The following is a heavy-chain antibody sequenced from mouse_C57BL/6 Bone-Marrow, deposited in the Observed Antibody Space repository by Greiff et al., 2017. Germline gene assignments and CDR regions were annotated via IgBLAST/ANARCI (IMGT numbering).Heavy chain of an antibody. V-gene: IGHV5-6*01. CDR3: ARHAWFAY. J-gene: IGHJ3*01. CDR2: ISSGGSYT. Sequence: DVHLVESGGDLVKPGGSLKLSCAASGFTFSSYGMSWVRQTPDKRLEWVATISSGGSYTYYPDSVKGRFTISRDNAKNTLYLQMSSLKSEDTAMYYCARHAWFAYWGQGTLVTVSA. CDR1: GFTFSSYG.